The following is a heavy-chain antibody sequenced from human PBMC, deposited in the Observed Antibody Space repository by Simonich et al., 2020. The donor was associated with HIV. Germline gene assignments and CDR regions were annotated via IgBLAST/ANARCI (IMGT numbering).Heavy chain of an antibody. Sequence: GGGLVQPGGSLRLSCAVSGFTFSSYSMNWVRQAPGKGLEWVSYISSSSSTIYYADSVKGRFTISRDNAKNSLYLQMNSLRAEDTALYYCAKDLTSYHDAFDIWGQGTMVTVSS. J-gene: IGHJ3*02. CDR2: ISSSSSTI. CDR3: AKDLTSYHDAFDI. CDR1: GFTFSSYS. D-gene: IGHD1-20*01. V-gene: IGHV3-48*04.